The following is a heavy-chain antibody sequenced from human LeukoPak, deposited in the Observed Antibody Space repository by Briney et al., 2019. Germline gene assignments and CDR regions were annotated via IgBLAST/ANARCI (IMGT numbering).Heavy chain of an antibody. V-gene: IGHV1-18*01. CDR2: ISAYNGNT. Sequence: ASVKVSCKASGYTFTSYGISWVRQAPGQGLEWMGWISAYNGNTNYAQKLQGRVTMTTDTSTSTAYMELRSLRSDDTAVYYCARDGLIAAAGRAYYYYYGMDVWGQGTTVTVSS. CDR3: ARDGLIAAAGRAYYYYYGMDV. J-gene: IGHJ6*02. D-gene: IGHD6-13*01. CDR1: GYTFTSYG.